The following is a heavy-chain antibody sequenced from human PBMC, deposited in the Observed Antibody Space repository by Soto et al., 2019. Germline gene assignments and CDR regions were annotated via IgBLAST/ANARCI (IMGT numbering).Heavy chain of an antibody. J-gene: IGHJ6*02. CDR2: IYYSGST. CDR3: ARAIPNYYYYDGMDV. D-gene: IGHD2-21*01. V-gene: IGHV4-30-4*01. CDR1: GGSISSGDYY. Sequence: QVQLQESGPGLVKPSQTLSLTCTVSGGSISSGDYYWSWIRQPPGKGLEWIGYIYYSGSTYYNPSLKSRVTISVDTSKNQFSLKLSSVTAADTAVYYCARAIPNYYYYDGMDVWGQGTTVTVSS.